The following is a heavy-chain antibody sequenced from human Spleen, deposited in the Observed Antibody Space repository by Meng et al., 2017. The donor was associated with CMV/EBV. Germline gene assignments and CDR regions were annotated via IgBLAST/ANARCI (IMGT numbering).Heavy chain of an antibody. Sequence: GTFGSYAVSWVRQVPGQGLEWMGGIIPIFDAANYAQKFQGRVTITSDKSTSTAYMELSSLRSEDTAFYYCARTLLEYTTLLDAFDIWGQGTMVTVSS. D-gene: IGHD6-6*01. J-gene: IGHJ3*02. CDR3: ARTLLEYTTLLDAFDI. V-gene: IGHV1-69*06. CDR1: GTFGSYA. CDR2: IIPIFDAA.